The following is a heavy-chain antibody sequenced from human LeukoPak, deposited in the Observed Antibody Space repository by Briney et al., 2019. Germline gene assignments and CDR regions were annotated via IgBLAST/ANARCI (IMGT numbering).Heavy chain of an antibody. CDR2: ISGGGSGT. J-gene: IGHJ4*02. Sequence: PGGSLRLSCAASGFTFSSYAMSWVRQAPGKGLEWVSSISGGGSGTYYAESVKGRFTISRDNSNDTLYLQMNTLRVEDTAVYYCAKDFVGTGNFRGGDYWGQGTLVTVSS. D-gene: IGHD2-8*02. V-gene: IGHV3-23*01. CDR1: GFTFSSYA. CDR3: AKDFVGTGNFRGGDY.